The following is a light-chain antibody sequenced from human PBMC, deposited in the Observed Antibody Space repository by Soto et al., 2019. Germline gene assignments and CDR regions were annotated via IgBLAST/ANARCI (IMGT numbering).Light chain of an antibody. CDR2: DAS. CDR1: QNINSD. V-gene: IGKV3-15*01. Sequence: EIVMTQSPATLSVSPGERATLSCWASQNINSDLAWYQQKPGQAPRLLIYDASTRATGIPVRFSGSGSGTDFTLTISSRQSEDSAVYYCQQDNDWPLTFGGGTKVEIK. CDR3: QQDNDWPLT. J-gene: IGKJ4*01.